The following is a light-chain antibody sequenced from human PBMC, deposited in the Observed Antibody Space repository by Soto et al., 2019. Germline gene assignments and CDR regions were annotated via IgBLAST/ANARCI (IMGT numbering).Light chain of an antibody. V-gene: IGKV1-5*01. CDR3: QQYNSYSEYT. Sequence: DIQMTQSPSTLSASVGDRVTITCRASQSISSWLAWYQQEPGKAPKLLIYDASSLESGVPSRFSGSGSGTEFTLTISSLQPDDFATYYGQQYNSYSEYTFGQGTKLEIK. CDR2: DAS. J-gene: IGKJ2*01. CDR1: QSISSW.